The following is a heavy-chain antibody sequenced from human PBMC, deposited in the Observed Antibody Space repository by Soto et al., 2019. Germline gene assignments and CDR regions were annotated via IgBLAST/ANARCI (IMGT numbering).Heavy chain of an antibody. V-gene: IGHV4-39*01. CDR3: ARHTVIIMVITHLYYFNS. J-gene: IGHJ4*02. CDR1: GGSVSSDDYF. Sequence: QLHLQESGPGLVRPSETLSLSCTVSGGSVSSDDYFWGWVRQPPGKGLEWIASVHNSGRTYYNPSLKSRVTLSVETSENRFSVRLISVTAADTAVYYCARHTVIIMVITHLYYFNSWGQGTLVTVSS. D-gene: IGHD3-22*01. CDR2: VHNSGRT.